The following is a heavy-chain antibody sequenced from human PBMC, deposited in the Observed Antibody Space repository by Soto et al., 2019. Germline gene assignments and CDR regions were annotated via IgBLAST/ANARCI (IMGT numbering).Heavy chain of an antibody. CDR2: INSDGSST. V-gene: IGHV3-74*01. D-gene: IGHD3-10*01. CDR1: GFTFSSYW. Sequence: GGSLRLSCAASGFTFSSYWMHWVRQAPGKGLVWVSRINSDGSSTSYADSVKGRFTISRDNAKNTLYLQMNSLRAEDTAVYYCARAATIVRGGIPDAFDIWGQGTMVTVSS. J-gene: IGHJ3*02. CDR3: ARAATIVRGGIPDAFDI.